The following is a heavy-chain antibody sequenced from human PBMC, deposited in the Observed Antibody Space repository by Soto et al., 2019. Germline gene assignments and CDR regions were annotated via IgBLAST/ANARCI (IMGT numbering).Heavy chain of an antibody. V-gene: IGHV4-39*01. CDR2: MYYSGAT. CDR1: GGSVSSNRYY. Sequence: SETLFLTLNVSGGSVSSNRYYWDVIRQPPVKGLEWIGSMYYSGATYHNPSLQSRVNISVGTTKNQFSLHLSSVTAADMAVYYCARAVTPYFGIWFDPWGQGTLDTVTS. J-gene: IGHJ5*02. D-gene: IGHD3-10*01. CDR3: ARAVTPYFGIWFDP.